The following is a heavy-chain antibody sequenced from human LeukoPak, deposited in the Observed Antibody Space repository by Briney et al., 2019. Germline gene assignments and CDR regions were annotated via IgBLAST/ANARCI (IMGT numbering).Heavy chain of an antibody. Sequence: SETLSLTCTVSGGSVNSLSHYWDWIRQPPGKGLEWIGSIYYSGATYYNPSLKSRLTISVDTSKNEFSLKLNSVTAADTAVYYCARQPSLSYCSGDNCWVDPWGQGIPVTVSS. J-gene: IGHJ5*02. D-gene: IGHD2-15*01. CDR2: IYYSGAT. CDR3: ARQPSLSYCSGDNCWVDP. V-gene: IGHV4-39*01. CDR1: GGSVNSLSHY.